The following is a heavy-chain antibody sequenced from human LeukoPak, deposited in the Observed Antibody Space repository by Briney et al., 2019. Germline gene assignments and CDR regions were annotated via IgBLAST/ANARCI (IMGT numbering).Heavy chain of an antibody. CDR1: GFPFSISW. V-gene: IGHV3-74*01. CDR2: ITTDETT. Sequence: GGSLRLSCAASGFPFSISWMHWFRQVPGKGLMWVSRITTDETTTYADSVRGRFTISRDNSKNTVYLQMNSLRVEDTAVYYCAKDWFATTDYWGQGILVTVSS. CDR3: AKDWFATTDY. J-gene: IGHJ4*02. D-gene: IGHD1/OR15-1a*01.